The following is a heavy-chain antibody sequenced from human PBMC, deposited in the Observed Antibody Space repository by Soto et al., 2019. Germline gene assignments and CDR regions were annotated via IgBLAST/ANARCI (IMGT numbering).Heavy chain of an antibody. CDR3: VKPQIARHYYYGMEV. J-gene: IGHJ6*02. V-gene: IGHV1-46*01. Sequence: QVQLVQSGAEVKKPGASVKVSCKASGYTFTSFYMHWVRQAPGQGLEWMGIINPSGTTTDYAQKFQGRVTMTRDTATSTYYMERSSLTSEDTAVYYCVKPQIARHYYYGMEVWGQGTAVTVSS. CDR2: INPSGTTT. CDR1: GYTFTSFY.